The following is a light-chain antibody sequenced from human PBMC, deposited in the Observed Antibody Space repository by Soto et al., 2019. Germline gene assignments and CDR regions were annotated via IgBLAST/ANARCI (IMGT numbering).Light chain of an antibody. CDR1: QSVSSSQ. V-gene: IGKV3-20*01. Sequence: ELVLTQSPGTLSLSPGARATLSCRAGQSVSSSQLAWFQQKPGQAPRLLVYGASSRATGIPDRFSASVSGTDGTIAVSRLEPEDGEVYDGQHYGGAPLTFGQGTRLEIK. J-gene: IGKJ5*01. CDR3: QHYGGAPLT. CDR2: GAS.